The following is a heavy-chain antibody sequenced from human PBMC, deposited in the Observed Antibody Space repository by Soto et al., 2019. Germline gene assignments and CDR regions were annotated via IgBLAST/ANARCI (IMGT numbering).Heavy chain of an antibody. D-gene: IGHD3-9*01. CDR3: ARDGAMTGVFDY. Sequence: PGGSLRLSCAASGFTFNTFGMNWVRQAPGKGLEWISYISVTSTTIHYADSVRGRFAISRDNAKNSLFLQMDSLRVEDTAVYYCARDGAMTGVFDYWGPGTLVTVSS. CDR2: ISVTSTTI. V-gene: IGHV3-48*01. J-gene: IGHJ4*02. CDR1: GFTFNTFG.